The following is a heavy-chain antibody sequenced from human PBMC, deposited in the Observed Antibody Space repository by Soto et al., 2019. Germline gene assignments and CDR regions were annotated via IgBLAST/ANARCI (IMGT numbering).Heavy chain of an antibody. J-gene: IGHJ5*02. CDR3: ARRNPNFPFHL. Sequence: QLLESGGGLVQPGGSLRLSCAASGFTFTSHGMNWVRQAPGKGLEWVSYIDGGGGDIKHADSVKGRFTIFRDNSKNTVYLQMNSLRVEDTAIYFCARRNPNFPFHLWGQGTLVAVS. CDR1: GFTFTSHG. V-gene: IGHV3-23*01. D-gene: IGHD7-27*01. CDR2: IDGGGGDI.